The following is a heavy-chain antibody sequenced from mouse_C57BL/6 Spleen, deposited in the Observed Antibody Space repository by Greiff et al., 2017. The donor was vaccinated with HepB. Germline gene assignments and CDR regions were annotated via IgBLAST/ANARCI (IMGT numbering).Heavy chain of an antibody. CDR3: TRWNYYGSSYDWYFDV. V-gene: IGHV1-15*01. J-gene: IGHJ1*03. Sequence: QVHVKQSGAELVRPGASVTLSCKASGYTFTDYEMHWVKQTPVHGLEWIGAIDPETGGTAYNQKFKGKAILTADKSSSTAYMELRSLTSEDSAVYYCTRWNYYGSSYDWYFDVWGTGTTVTVSS. CDR2: IDPETGGT. CDR1: GYTFTDYE. D-gene: IGHD1-1*01.